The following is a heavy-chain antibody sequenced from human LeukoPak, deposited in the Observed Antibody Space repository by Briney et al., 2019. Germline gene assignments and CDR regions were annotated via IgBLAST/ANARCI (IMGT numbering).Heavy chain of an antibody. Sequence: GASVKVSCKASGYTFTSYGISWVRQASGQGLEWMGWISAYNGNTNYAQKLQGRVTMTTDTSTSTAYMELRSLRSDDTAVYYCARGVSYYYDSSGYGYHYWGQGTLVTVSS. J-gene: IGHJ4*02. CDR1: GYTFTSYG. D-gene: IGHD3-22*01. CDR2: ISAYNGNT. V-gene: IGHV1-18*01. CDR3: ARGVSYYYDSSGYGYHY.